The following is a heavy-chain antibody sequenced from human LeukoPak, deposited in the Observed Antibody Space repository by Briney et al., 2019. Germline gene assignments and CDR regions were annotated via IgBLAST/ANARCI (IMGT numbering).Heavy chain of an antibody. V-gene: IGHV4-39*07. J-gene: IGHJ6*03. CDR2: IYYSGST. CDR1: GGSISSSSYY. Sequence: SETLSLTCTVSGGSISSSSYYWGWIRQPPGKGLEWIGSIYYSGSTYYNPSLKSRVTISVDTSKNQFSLKLSSVTAADTAVYXXXXXXXXVRGVIRYYYYYMDVWGKGTTVTVSS. D-gene: IGHD3-10*01. CDR3: XXXXXXVRGVIRYYYYYMDV.